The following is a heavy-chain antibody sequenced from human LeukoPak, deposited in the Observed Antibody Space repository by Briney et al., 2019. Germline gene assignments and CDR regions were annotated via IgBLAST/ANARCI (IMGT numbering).Heavy chain of an antibody. CDR1: GGSISGHY. CDR2: IYYTGST. Sequence: PSETLSLTCTVSGGSISGHYWSWIRQPPGKGLEWVGCIYYTGSTNYNPSLKSRVAISLVTSKNQFSLKLTSVTAADTAVYYCARRWYHAYCDYWGQGSLGTVSS. D-gene: IGHD2-15*01. CDR3: ARRWYHAYCDY. V-gene: IGHV4-59*11. J-gene: IGHJ4*02.